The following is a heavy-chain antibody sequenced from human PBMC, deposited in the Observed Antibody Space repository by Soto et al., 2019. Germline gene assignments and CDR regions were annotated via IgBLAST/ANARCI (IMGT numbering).Heavy chain of an antibody. CDR3: ASGALEVGYYYYGMDV. J-gene: IGHJ6*02. CDR2: IIPIFGTA. D-gene: IGHD3-22*01. CDR1: GGTFSSYA. Sequence: QVQLVQSGGEVKKPGSSVKVSCKASGGTFSSYAISWVRQAPGQGLEWMGGIIPIFGTANYAQKFQGRVTITADESTSTAYMDLSSLRSEDAAVYYCASGALEVGYYYYGMDVWGQGTTVTVSS. V-gene: IGHV1-69*12.